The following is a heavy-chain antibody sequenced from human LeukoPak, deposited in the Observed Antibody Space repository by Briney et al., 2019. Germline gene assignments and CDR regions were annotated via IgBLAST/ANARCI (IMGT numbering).Heavy chain of an antibody. D-gene: IGHD2-2*01. Sequence: SETLSLTCTVSGGSISSYYWSWIRQPPGKGLEWIGYIYYSGSTNYNPSLKGRVTISVDTSKNQFSLKLSSVTAADTAVYYCARDRQYQLPRGQDYYYYGMDVWGQGTTVTVSS. J-gene: IGHJ6*02. CDR1: GGSISSYY. V-gene: IGHV4-59*01. CDR3: ARDRQYQLPRGQDYYYYGMDV. CDR2: IYYSGST.